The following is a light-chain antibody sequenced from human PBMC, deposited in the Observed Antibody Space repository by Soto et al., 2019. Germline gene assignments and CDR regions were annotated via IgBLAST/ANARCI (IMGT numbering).Light chain of an antibody. J-gene: IGKJ1*01. Sequence: DIQMTQSPSSLSASVGDRVTITCRASQRIANYLNWYQQKPGKAPNLLIYTASNLQSWVPSRFSGSGSGTEFTLTISSLQPEDFATYYCQQSYTVVWTFGQGTKVDIK. CDR2: TAS. V-gene: IGKV1-39*01. CDR1: QRIANY. CDR3: QQSYTVVWT.